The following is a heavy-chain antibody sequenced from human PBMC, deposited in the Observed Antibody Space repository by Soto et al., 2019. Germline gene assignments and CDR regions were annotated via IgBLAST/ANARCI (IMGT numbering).Heavy chain of an antibody. J-gene: IGHJ3*02. Sequence: QVQLQESGPGLVKPSETLSLTCTVSGGSISSYYWSWIRQPPGKGLEWIGYIYYSGSTNYNPSLKSRVAISVDTCKNQFSLKLSSVTAADTAVYYWARDRTPYNWNDAGDALAIWGQGTMVAVAS. CDR1: GGSISSYY. V-gene: IGHV4-59*01. D-gene: IGHD1-20*01. CDR3: ARDRTPYNWNDAGDALAI. CDR2: IYYSGST.